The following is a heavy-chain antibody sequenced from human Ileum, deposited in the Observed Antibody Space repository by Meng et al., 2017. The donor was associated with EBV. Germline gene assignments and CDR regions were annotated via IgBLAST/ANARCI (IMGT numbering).Heavy chain of an antibody. J-gene: IGHJ4*02. Sequence: VALVDSVGGFIQPGCSFDPACAASRSTVSSNFMSWVRQAPWNGLECISVIYTGSSTYYAESVKGRFTISRDNSKNTLYLQMNSLRGEDTAVYYCASKSEGYDHWGQGTLVTVSS. D-gene: IGHD5-12*01. CDR2: IYTGSST. V-gene: IGHV3-53*01. CDR3: ASKSEGYDH. CDR1: RSTVSSNF.